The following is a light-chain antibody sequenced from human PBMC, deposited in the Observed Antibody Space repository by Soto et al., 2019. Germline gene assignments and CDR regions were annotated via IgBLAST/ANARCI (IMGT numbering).Light chain of an antibody. Sequence: DIQMTQFPSSLSASVGDTVTINCRASQFISTHLRWYRHKPGRGPELLIQAASSLLSGVPSRFSGSASEADFTLTITALQPEDFATYFCQQSHSLPITFGQGTRLEIK. CDR1: QFISTH. J-gene: IGKJ5*01. CDR2: AAS. CDR3: QQSHSLPIT. V-gene: IGKV1-39*01.